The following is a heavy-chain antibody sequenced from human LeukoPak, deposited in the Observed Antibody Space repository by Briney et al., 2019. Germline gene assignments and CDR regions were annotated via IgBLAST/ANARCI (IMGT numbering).Heavy chain of an antibody. CDR2: IRYDGSNK. CDR3: AKDLIAVARYYYGMDV. D-gene: IGHD6-19*01. V-gene: IGHV3-30*02. J-gene: IGHJ6*02. CDR1: GFTFSSYG. Sequence: GGSLRLSCAASGFTFSSYGMHWVRQAPGKGLEWVAFIRYDGSNKYYADSVKGRFTISRDNSKNTLYLQMNSLRAEDTAVYYCAKDLIAVARYYYGMDVWGQGTTVTVSS.